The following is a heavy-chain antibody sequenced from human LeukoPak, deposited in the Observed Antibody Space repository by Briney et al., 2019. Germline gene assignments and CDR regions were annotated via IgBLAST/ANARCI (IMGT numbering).Heavy chain of an antibody. CDR3: ARDTSGHNSFDN. V-gene: IGHV1-2*02. J-gene: IGHJ4*02. CDR2: INPDGGGA. D-gene: IGHD2/OR15-2a*01. CDR1: GYTFTGHY. Sequence: ASVKVSCKASGYTFTGHYMHWVRQAPGQGLEWMGWINPDGGGARYVPKFQGRVTMTRDTSIATAYMELGSLRSDDTAVYYCARDTSGHNSFDNWGQGTLVTVSS.